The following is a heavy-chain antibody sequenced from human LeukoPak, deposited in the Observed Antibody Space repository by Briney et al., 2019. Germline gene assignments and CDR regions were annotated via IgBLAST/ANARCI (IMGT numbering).Heavy chain of an antibody. CDR2: INSDGSST. D-gene: IGHD5-18*01. V-gene: IGHV3-74*01. CDR1: GFTFSSYW. CDR3: ARVVGYSYGSTFPNDY. Sequence: PGGSLRLSCAASGFTFSSYWMHWVRQAPGKGLVWVSRINSDGSSTSYADSVKGRFTISRDNAKNSLYLQMNSLRAEDTAVYYCARVVGYSYGSTFPNDYWGQGTLVTVSS. J-gene: IGHJ4*02.